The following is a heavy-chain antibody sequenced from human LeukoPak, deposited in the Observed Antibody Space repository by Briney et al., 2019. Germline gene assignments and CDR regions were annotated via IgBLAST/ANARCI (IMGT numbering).Heavy chain of an antibody. D-gene: IGHD4-17*01. Sequence: GGSLRLSCAVSGVTVSVNYMSWVRQAPGKGLEWVSVISDGGITYYADCVKGRFTISRDSSKNTLYLQLNSPRAEDTAVYYCARDHSGDYARAFDIWGQGTMVTVSS. CDR2: ISDGGIT. J-gene: IGHJ3*02. V-gene: IGHV3-66*01. CDR3: ARDHSGDYARAFDI. CDR1: GVTVSVNY.